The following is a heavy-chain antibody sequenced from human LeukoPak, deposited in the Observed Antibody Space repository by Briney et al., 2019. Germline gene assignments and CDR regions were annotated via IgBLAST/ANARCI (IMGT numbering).Heavy chain of an antibody. Sequence: SETLSLTCTVSGGSISTMNYYWGWIRQPPGKGLEWIGYIYYSGSTDYNPSLKSRITISVDTSKNQFSLKLSSVTAADTAVYYCARVGGHYRDYFEYWGQGTLVTVSS. D-gene: IGHD3-22*01. V-gene: IGHV4-31*03. CDR3: ARVGGHYRDYFEY. J-gene: IGHJ4*02. CDR1: GGSISTMNYY. CDR2: IYYSGST.